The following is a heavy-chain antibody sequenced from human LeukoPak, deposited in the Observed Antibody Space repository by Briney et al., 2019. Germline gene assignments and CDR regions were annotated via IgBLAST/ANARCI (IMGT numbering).Heavy chain of an antibody. D-gene: IGHD2-2*02. V-gene: IGHV1-69*05. CDR1: GGTFSSYA. CDR2: IIPIFGTA. Sequence: SVKVSCKASGGTFSSYAISWVRQAPGQGLEWMGGIIPIFGTANYAQKFQGRVTITTDESTSTAYMELSSLRSEDTAVYYCARSGGHCSSTSCYTGGGYYYYYYMDVWGKGTTVTVSS. CDR3: ARSGGHCSSTSCYTGGGYYYYYYMDV. J-gene: IGHJ6*03.